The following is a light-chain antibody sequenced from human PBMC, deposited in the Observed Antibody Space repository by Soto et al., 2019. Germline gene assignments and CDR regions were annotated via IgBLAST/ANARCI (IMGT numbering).Light chain of an antibody. CDR3: QSYDTSLSGVL. Sequence: QSVLTQPPSVSGAPGQRVTIPCTGSSSNIGAPYDVHWYQQPPGTAPKLLIYGDNNRPSGVPGRFSASKSGTSASLAITGLQAEDEADYYCQSYDTSLSGVLFGGGTKLTVL. J-gene: IGLJ2*01. CDR2: GDN. V-gene: IGLV1-40*01. CDR1: SSNIGAPYD.